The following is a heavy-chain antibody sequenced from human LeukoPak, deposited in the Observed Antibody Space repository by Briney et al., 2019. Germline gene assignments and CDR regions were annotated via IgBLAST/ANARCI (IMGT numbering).Heavy chain of an antibody. CDR3: AREATYYYDSSGYRYYYYYGMDV. Sequence: ASVKVSCKASGYTFTSYGISWVRQAPGQGLEWMGWISAYNGNTNYAQKLQGGVTMTTDTSTSTAYMELRSLRSDDTAVYYCAREATYYYDSSGYRYYYYYGMDVWGQGTTVTVSS. CDR1: GYTFTSYG. V-gene: IGHV1-18*01. D-gene: IGHD3-22*01. CDR2: ISAYNGNT. J-gene: IGHJ6*02.